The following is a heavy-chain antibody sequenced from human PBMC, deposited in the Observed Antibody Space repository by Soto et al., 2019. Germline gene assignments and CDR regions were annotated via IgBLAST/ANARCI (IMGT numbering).Heavy chain of an antibody. V-gene: IGHV1-2*02. CDR1: GYTFTGYY. D-gene: IGHD6-19*01. CDR3: ARGTLRQWRPLDY. J-gene: IGHJ4*02. CDR2: INPNSGGT. Sequence: ASVKVSCKASGYTFTGYYMHWVRQAPGQGLEWMGWINPNSGGTNYAQKFQGRVTMTRDTSISTAYMELSRLRSYDTAVYYCARGTLRQWRPLDYWGQGTLVTSPQ.